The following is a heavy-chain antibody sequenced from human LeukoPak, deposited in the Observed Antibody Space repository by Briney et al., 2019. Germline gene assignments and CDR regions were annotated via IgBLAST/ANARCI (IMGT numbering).Heavy chain of an antibody. J-gene: IGHJ6*03. Sequence: PSETLSLTCAVSGVSISSGDYYWTWIRQPPGKGLEWIGYISYSGSTYYNPSLKSGITISLDTSKNQFSLKVTSVTATDTAVYYCARDENSYYMDVWGTGTTVTVS. CDR3: ARDENSYYMDV. V-gene: IGHV4-30-4*08. CDR2: ISYSGST. CDR1: GVSISSGDYY.